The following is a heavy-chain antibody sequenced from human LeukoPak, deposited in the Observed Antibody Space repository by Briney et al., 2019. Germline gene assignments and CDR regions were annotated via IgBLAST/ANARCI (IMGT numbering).Heavy chain of an antibody. CDR1: GYTFTGYY. Sequence: ASVKVSCKASGYTFTGYYMHRVRQAPGQGLEWMGWINPNSGGTSYAQKFQGRVTMTRDTSISTAYMELSRLRSDDTAVYYCARDGENSWSYYYYYMDVWGKGTTVTVSS. J-gene: IGHJ6*03. CDR2: INPNSGGT. V-gene: IGHV1-2*02. D-gene: IGHD6-13*01. CDR3: ARDGENSWSYYYYYMDV.